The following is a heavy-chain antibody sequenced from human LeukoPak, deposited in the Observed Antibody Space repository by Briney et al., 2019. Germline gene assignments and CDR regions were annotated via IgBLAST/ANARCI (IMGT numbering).Heavy chain of an antibody. Sequence: GGSLRLSCVVSGFTFSSYAMSWVRQAPGKGLEWVSYISSSSSTIYYADSVKGRFTISRDNAKNSLYLQMNSLRAEDTAVYYCASPKSRGWTLPIDYWGQGTLVTVSS. D-gene: IGHD6-19*01. CDR3: ASPKSRGWTLPIDY. CDR2: ISSSSSTI. J-gene: IGHJ4*02. CDR1: GFTFSSYA. V-gene: IGHV3-48*04.